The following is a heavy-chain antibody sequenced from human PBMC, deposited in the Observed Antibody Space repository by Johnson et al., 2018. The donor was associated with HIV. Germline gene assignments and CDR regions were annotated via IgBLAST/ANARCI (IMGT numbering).Heavy chain of an antibody. J-gene: IGHJ3*02. CDR3: ARDPMVRGAGGFDI. V-gene: IGHV3-66*03. CDR2: IHSGGST. D-gene: IGHD3-10*01. Sequence: VQPVESGGGLIQPGGSLRPSCAASGFTVSSNYMSWVSQAPGTGLEWVAVIHSGGSTYYAYPVKGRFTISRDNSKNTLYLQMNSLRAEDTAVYYCARDPMVRGAGGFDIWGQGTMVTVSS. CDR1: GFTVSSNY.